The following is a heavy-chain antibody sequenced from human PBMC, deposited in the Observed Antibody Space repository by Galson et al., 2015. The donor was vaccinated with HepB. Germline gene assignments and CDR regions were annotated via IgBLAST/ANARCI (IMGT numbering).Heavy chain of an antibody. V-gene: IGHV4-34*01. CDR3: ARVLQPYYDFCSRSGSRYFDY. CDR2: INLSGGA. D-gene: IGHD3-3*01. CDR1: GGSLTGHY. J-gene: IGHJ4*02. Sequence: SETLSLTCGVYGGSLTGHYWSWIRQFPGKGLEWIGEINLSGGANYNPSLKSRVAMFVDTSKNQFSLTLTSVTTADTAIYYCARVLQPYYDFCSRSGSRYFDYWGQGTLVTVSS.